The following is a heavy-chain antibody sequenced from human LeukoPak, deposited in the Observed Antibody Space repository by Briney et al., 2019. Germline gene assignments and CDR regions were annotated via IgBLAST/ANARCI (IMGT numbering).Heavy chain of an antibody. CDR1: GDSINSGGYY. V-gene: IGHV4-31*03. CDR3: ARDPGGFGELFGTSGLDV. CDR2: IYYTGYT. D-gene: IGHD3-10*01. J-gene: IGHJ6*02. Sequence: SETLSLTCTVSGDSINSGGYYWSWIRQHPGKGLEWIGFIYYTGYTYSNPSLKSRFAISLDTSKNQFSLKLNSVTAADTAVYYCARDPGGFGELFGTSGLDVWGQGTTVLVSS.